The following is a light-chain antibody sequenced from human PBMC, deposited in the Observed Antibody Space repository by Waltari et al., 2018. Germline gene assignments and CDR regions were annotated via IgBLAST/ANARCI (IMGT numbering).Light chain of an antibody. CDR2: QDT. CDR3: QAWDGTTVV. J-gene: IGLJ2*01. CDR1: KLGDKY. V-gene: IGLV3-1*01. Sequence: SYDLTQPSSVSVSPGRTATIPCSGDKLGDKYVSWYQQKPGRSPFLVIYQDTKWPPGIPGRFSGSSSGSTATLTISGAQVMDEGDYYCQAWDGTTVVFGGGTKLTVL.